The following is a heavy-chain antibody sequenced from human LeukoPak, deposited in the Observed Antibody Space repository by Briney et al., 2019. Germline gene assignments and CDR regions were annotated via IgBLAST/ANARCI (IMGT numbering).Heavy chain of an antibody. J-gene: IGHJ6*03. CDR3: ARHSTLARDPLYFHYMDV. Sequence: GESLKISCKGSGYSFTNYWIGWVRQMPGKGLEWMGIIYPGDSDTRYSPSFQGQVTISADKSISTAYLQWNRLKASDTAIYYCARHSTLARDPLYFHYMDVWGKGTTVTISS. CDR1: GYSFTNYW. D-gene: IGHD3-10*01. V-gene: IGHV5-51*01. CDR2: IYPGDSDT.